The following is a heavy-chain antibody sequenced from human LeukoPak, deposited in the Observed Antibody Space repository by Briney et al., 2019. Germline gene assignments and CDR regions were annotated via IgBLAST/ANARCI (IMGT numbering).Heavy chain of an antibody. J-gene: IGHJ4*02. D-gene: IGHD4-23*01. CDR3: ARDEYWTLITVVTTFDY. Sequence: PGGSLRLSCAASGFTFSSYKMNWVRQAPGKGLQWVSSISSSGSYIYYADSVKGRFTISRDNAKDSLYLQMNSLRAEDTAVYYCARDEYWTLITVVTTFDYWGQGTLVTVSS. CDR1: GFTFSSYK. V-gene: IGHV3-21*01. CDR2: ISSSGSYI.